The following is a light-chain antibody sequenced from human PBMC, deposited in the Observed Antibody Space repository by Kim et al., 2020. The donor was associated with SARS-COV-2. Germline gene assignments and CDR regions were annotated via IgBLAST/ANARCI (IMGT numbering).Light chain of an antibody. V-gene: IGKV3-20*01. Sequence: CPGETDSPSCRATHRLSSSYLAWYQQKPGQAPRLLIMGESNRATDIPDRLSGVGTGTDFTLSIAGLEPENSAVNYCHQIVSAPETFGGGTKV. J-gene: IGKJ4*01. CDR1: HRLSSSY. CDR2: GES. CDR3: HQIVSAPET.